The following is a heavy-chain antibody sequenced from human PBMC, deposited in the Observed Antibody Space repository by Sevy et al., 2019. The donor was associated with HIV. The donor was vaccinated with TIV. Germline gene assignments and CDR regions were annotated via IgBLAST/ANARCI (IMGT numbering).Heavy chain of an antibody. CDR3: AREGCTKPHDY. V-gene: IGHV3-23*01. D-gene: IGHD2-8*01. CDR1: GFTFSKYS. CDR2: FSFGCGKI. Sequence: GGPLRLSCAASGFTFSKYSMSWIRQTPGKGLEWVSTFSFGCGKINYADSVKGRFTISRDDSRNTFYLQMYSLRAEDTAIYYCAREGCTKPHDYWGQGTVVTVSS. J-gene: IGHJ4*02.